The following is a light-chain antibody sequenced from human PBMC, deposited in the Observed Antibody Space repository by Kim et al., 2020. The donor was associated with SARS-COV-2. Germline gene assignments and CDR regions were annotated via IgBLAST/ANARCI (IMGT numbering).Light chain of an antibody. CDR1: QGISNY. V-gene: IGKV1-16*01. CDR3: QQYTSYPLT. J-gene: IGKJ5*01. Sequence: DIQMTQSPSSLSASVGDRVTITRRASQGISNYLAWFQQKPGKAPKSLIYAASSLHSGVPSRFSGSASGTDFTLTITSLQPEDSATYYCQQYTSYPLTFGQGTRLEIK. CDR2: AAS.